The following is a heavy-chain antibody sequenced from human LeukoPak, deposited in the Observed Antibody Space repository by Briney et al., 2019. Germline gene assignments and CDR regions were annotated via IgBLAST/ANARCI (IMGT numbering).Heavy chain of an antibody. CDR3: ATWRTAKTGFDY. CDR1: GGSISSSSYY. J-gene: IGHJ4*02. V-gene: IGHV4-39*01. D-gene: IGHD1-1*01. Sequence: PETLSLTCTVSGGSISSSSYYWGWLRQPPGKGLGCIGSIYYSGSPYYNPSLKSRVTISVDTSKNQFSLRLSSVTAADTAVYYCATWRTAKTGFDYWGQGTLVTVSS. CDR2: IYYSGSP.